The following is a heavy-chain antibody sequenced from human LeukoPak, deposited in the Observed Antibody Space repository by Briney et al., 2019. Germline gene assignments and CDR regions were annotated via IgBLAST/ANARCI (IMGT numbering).Heavy chain of an antibody. V-gene: IGHV3-23*01. CDR3: AKGWDYFDY. CDR2: ISGSGGGT. J-gene: IGHJ4*02. Sequence: PGGSLRLSCAASGFTFSSYAMNRVRQAPGKGLEWVSTISGSGGGTYYADSVKGRFTISRDTSKNTLYLQMNSLRAEDTALYYCAKGWDYFDYWGQGTLVTVSS. CDR1: GFTFSSYA. D-gene: IGHD1-26*01.